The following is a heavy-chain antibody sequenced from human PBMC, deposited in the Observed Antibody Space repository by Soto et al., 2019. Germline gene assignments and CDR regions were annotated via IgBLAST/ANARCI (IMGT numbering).Heavy chain of an antibody. V-gene: IGHV1-69*06. J-gene: IGHJ5*02. Sequence: KVSCKASGGTFGSDAITWVRQAPGQGLEWVGRIIPIFGTTNYAQNLQGRVTISADKSTLTSYMELHSLTSDDTALYYCARDRTDSGYYTNWLDPWGQGTQVTVPQ. CDR2: IIPIFGTT. CDR3: ARDRTDSGYYTNWLDP. CDR1: GGTFGSDA. D-gene: IGHD3-22*01.